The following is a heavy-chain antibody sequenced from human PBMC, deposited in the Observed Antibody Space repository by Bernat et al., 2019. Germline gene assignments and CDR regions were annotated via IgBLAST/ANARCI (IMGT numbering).Heavy chain of an antibody. Sequence: EVQLVQSGAEVKKPGESLKISCKGSGYSFTSYWIGWVRQMPGKGLEWMGIIYPGDSDTRYSPSFQGQVNISADKSISTAYLQWSSLKASDTAMYYCARRPSSSSWYFNWYFDLWGRGTLVTVSS. CDR2: IYPGDSDT. CDR3: ARRPSSSSWYFNWYFDL. J-gene: IGHJ2*01. D-gene: IGHD6-13*01. V-gene: IGHV5-51*01. CDR1: GYSFTSYW.